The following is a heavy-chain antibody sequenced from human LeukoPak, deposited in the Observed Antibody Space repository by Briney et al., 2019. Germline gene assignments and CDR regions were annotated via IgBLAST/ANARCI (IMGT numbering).Heavy chain of an antibody. D-gene: IGHD1-1*01. CDR2: ISYDESNK. J-gene: IGHJ4*02. Sequence: GGSLRLSCAASGFTFSSYAMHWVRQAPGKGLEWVAVISYDESNKYYADSVKGRFTISRDNSKNTLYLQMDSLRAEDTAVYYCARDSGDWNDVAYFDYWGQGTLVTVSS. V-gene: IGHV3-30-3*01. CDR3: ARDSGDWNDVAYFDY. CDR1: GFTFSSYA.